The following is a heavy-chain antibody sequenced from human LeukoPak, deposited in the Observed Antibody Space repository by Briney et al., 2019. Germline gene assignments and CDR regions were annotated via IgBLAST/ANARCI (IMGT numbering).Heavy chain of an antibody. CDR1: GFSSYA. CDR3: ARDRGSGFF. J-gene: IGHJ4*02. V-gene: IGHV3-33*01. CDR2: IWHDASHT. D-gene: IGHD3-10*01. Sequence: GRSLTLSCAASGFSSYAMHWVRPAPGKGLEWVALIWHDASHTFYTDSVKGRFTISRDNAKNSLYLQMNSLRAEDTAVYYCARDRGSGFFWGQGTLVTVSS.